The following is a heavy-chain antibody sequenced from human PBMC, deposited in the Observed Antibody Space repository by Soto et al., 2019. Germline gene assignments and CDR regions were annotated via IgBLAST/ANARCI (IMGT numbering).Heavy chain of an antibody. V-gene: IGHV4-30-4*01. J-gene: IGHJ4*02. CDR3: ARGVLWFGELLPYYFDY. CDR2: IYYSGST. D-gene: IGHD3-10*01. CDR1: GGSISSGDYY. Sequence: QVQLQESGPGLVKPSQTLSLTCTVSGGSISSGDYYWSWIRQPPGKGLEWIGYIYYSGSTYYNPSVKSRVTISVDTSKNLFSLKLSSVTAADTAVYYCARGVLWFGELLPYYFDYWGQGTLVTVSS.